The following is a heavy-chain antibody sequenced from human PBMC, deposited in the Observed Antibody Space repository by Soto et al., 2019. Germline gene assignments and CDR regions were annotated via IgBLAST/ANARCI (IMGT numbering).Heavy chain of an antibody. CDR1: GDSMSLYY. CDR2: IYYSGST. D-gene: IGHD6-13*01. V-gene: IGHV4-59*01. Sequence: PSETLSLTCTVSGDSMSLYYWSWIRQPPGEGLEWIGYIYYSGSTNYNPSLKSRVAISVDTSKKQFSLKLSSVTAADTAVYYCARHHSSAWYKVDSWGQGTLVTVYS. CDR3: ARHHSSAWYKVDS. J-gene: IGHJ4*02.